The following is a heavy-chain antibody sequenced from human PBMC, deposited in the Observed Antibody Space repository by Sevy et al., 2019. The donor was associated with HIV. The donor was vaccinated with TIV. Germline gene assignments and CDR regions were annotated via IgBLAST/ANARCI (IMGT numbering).Heavy chain of an antibody. V-gene: IGHV1-18*04. J-gene: IGHJ6*03. CDR2: ITTYNGNT. Sequence: ASVKVSCKASGYSLTSYGINWVRQAPRQGLEWMGWITTYNGNTDYAQKFQGRVTMTTDTSTSTAYMELRSLRSDDTAIYYCARALAVAGDYYYYMDVWGKGTTVTVSS. CDR1: GYSLTSYG. CDR3: ARALAVAGDYYYYMDV. D-gene: IGHD6-19*01.